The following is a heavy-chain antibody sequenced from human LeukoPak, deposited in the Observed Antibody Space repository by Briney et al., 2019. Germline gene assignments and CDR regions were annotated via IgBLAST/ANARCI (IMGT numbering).Heavy chain of an antibody. V-gene: IGHV3-11*04. Sequence: GSLRLSCAASGFTFSDYYMSWIRQAPGKGLEWVSYISSGGSTMFYADSVKGRFIISRDNAKNSLYLQMNSLRAEDTAVYYCAELGITMIGGVWGKGTTVTISS. CDR3: AELGITMIGGV. CDR2: ISSGGSTM. CDR1: GFTFSDYY. J-gene: IGHJ6*04. D-gene: IGHD3-10*02.